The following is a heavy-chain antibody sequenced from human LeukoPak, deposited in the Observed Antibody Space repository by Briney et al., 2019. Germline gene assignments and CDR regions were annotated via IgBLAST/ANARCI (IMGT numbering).Heavy chain of an antibody. CDR3: ARHRIGYCSSTSCPEGVFSNYYGMDV. J-gene: IGHJ6*02. CDR1: GYSFTSYW. D-gene: IGHD2-2*01. CDR2: IDPGDLDT. V-gene: IGHV5-51*01. Sequence: GESLKISCKGSGYSFTSYWIGWVRQMPGKGLEWMGIIDPGDLDTTYSPSFQGQVTIPADKSISTAYLQWSSLKASDTAMYYCARHRIGYCSSTSCPEGVFSNYYGMDVWGQGARVTLS.